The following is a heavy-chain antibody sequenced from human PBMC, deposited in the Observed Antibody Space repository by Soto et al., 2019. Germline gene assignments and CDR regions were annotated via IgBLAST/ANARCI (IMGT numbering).Heavy chain of an antibody. Sequence: SETLSLTCAVYGGSFSGYYWSWIRQPPGKGLEWIGEINHSGSTNYNPSLKSRVTISVDTSKNQFSLKLSSVTAADTAVYYCARGLRYCSGGSCYSRDYWGQGTLVTVSS. CDR2: INHSGST. V-gene: IGHV4-34*01. CDR3: ARGLRYCSGGSCYSRDY. D-gene: IGHD2-15*01. CDR1: GGSFSGYY. J-gene: IGHJ4*02.